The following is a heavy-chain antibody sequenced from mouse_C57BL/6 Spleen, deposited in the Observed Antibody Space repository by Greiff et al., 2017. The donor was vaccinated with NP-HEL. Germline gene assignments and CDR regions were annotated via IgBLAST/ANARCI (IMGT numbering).Heavy chain of an antibody. CDR2: INPSNGGT. D-gene: IGHD2-4*01. V-gene: IGHV1-53*01. CDR1: GYTFTSYW. Sequence: QVQLQQSGTELVKPGASVKLSCKASGYTFTSYWMHWVKQRPGQGLEWIGNINPSNGGTNYNEKFKSKATLTVDKSSSTAYMQLSSLTSEDSAVYYCARGGIYDYPYYFDYWGQGTTLTVSS. J-gene: IGHJ2*01. CDR3: ARGGIYDYPYYFDY.